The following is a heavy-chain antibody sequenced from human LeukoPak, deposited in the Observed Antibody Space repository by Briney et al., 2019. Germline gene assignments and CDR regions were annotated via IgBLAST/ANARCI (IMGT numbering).Heavy chain of an antibody. CDR1: GGSISSSSYY. CDR2: IYYSGST. J-gene: IGHJ4*02. D-gene: IGHD3-16*01. CDR3: AKGKGASDS. Sequence: PSETLSLTCTVSGGSISSSSYYWGWIRQPPGKGLEWIGSIYYSGSTYYNPSLKSRVTISLDTSKNQFSLKLDSVTTADTAVYYCAKGKGASDSWGQGTLVTVSS. V-gene: IGHV4-39*07.